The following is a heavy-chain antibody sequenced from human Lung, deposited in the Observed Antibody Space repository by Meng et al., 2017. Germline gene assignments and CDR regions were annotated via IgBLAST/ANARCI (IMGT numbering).Heavy chain of an antibody. V-gene: IGHV1-2*02. CDR2: INPNSGGT. CDR1: GYTFTDYY. D-gene: IGHD1-26*01. Sequence: ASVKVSCKASGYTFTDYYMHWLRQAPGQGLEWMGWINPNSGGTNYAQKFQGRVTMTRDTSISTAYMELNRLRSDDTAVYYCARELRATSGSYAFDYWGQGTLVTVSS. J-gene: IGHJ4*02. CDR3: ARELRATSGSYAFDY.